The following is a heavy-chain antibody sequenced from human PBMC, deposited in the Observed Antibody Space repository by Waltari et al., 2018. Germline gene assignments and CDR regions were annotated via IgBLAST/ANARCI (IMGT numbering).Heavy chain of an antibody. V-gene: IGHV3-23*01. Sequence: EVQLLESGGGLSQPGGSLRLSCAASGFSINAYAMSWVRQAPGKGLEWFSSFSERGDSTYYADSVKGRVTTSRDNSKNTVYLQMSNMRSEDTAVYYCAKEGVGYCTRTSCCIGFDLWGQGTLVTVSS. CDR1: GFSINAYA. CDR3: AKEGVGYCTRTSCCIGFDL. CDR2: FSERGDST. D-gene: IGHD2-2*01. J-gene: IGHJ4*02.